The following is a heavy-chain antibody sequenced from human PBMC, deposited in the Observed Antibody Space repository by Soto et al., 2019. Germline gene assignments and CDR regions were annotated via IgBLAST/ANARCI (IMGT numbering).Heavy chain of an antibody. CDR2: ISSSSGTI. CDR1: GFTFSSYS. D-gene: IGHD3-16*01. J-gene: IGHJ3*02. CDR3: ASVTSEDTFDI. Sequence: EVQLVESGGGLVQPGGSLRLSCAASGFTFSSYSMNWVRQAPGKGLEWVSYISSSSGTIYYGDSVKGRFTISRDNPKNSLYLQMNSLRAEDTAVYYCASVTSEDTFDIWGQGTMVTVSS. V-gene: IGHV3-48*01.